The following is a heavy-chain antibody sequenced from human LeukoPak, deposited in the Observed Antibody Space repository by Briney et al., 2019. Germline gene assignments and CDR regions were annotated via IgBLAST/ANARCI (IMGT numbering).Heavy chain of an antibody. CDR1: GFTFSSYA. D-gene: IGHD3-3*01. Sequence: GGSLRLSCVASGFTFSSYAMSWVRQAPGKGLEWVSAISGSGGSTYYADSVKGRFTISRDNSKNTLYLQMNSLRAEDTAVYYCAKDPFYDFWSGYYPRDYWGQGTLVTVSS. J-gene: IGHJ4*02. CDR3: AKDPFYDFWSGYYPRDY. V-gene: IGHV3-23*01. CDR2: ISGSGGST.